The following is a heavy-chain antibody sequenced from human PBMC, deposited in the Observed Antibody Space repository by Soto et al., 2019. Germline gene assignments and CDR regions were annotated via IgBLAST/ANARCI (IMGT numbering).Heavy chain of an antibody. CDR3: AHSSYDFWSGPNYYYYYMDV. CDR1: GFSLSTSGVG. D-gene: IGHD3-3*01. V-gene: IGHV2-5*01. CDR2: IYWNDDK. Sequence: SGPTLVNPTQPLTLTCTFSGFSLSTSGVGVGWIRQPPGKALEWLALIYWNDDKRYSPSLKSRLTITKDTSKNQVVLTMTNMDPVDTATYYCAHSSYDFWSGPNYYYYYMDVWGKGTTVTVSS. J-gene: IGHJ6*03.